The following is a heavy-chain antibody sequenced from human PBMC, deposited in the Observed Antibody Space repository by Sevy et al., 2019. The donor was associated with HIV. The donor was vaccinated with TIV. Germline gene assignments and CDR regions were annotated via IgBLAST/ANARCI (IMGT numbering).Heavy chain of an antibody. V-gene: IGHV4-61*01. J-gene: IGHJ5*02. D-gene: IGHD3-3*01. CDR1: GGSVSSGSYY. Sequence: SESLSLTCTVSGGSVSSGSYYCSWIRQPPGKGLEWIGYIYYSGSTNYNPSLKSRVTISVDTSKNQFSLKLSSVTAADTAVSYSASETKQYYDSRSSPDNWFDPWGQGTSVTVSS. CDR3: ASETKQYYDSRSSPDNWFDP. CDR2: IYYSGST.